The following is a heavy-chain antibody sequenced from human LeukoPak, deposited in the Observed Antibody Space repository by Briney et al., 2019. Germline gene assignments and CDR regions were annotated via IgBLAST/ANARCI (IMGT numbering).Heavy chain of an antibody. Sequence: PGGSLRLSCAASGFTFSSYSMNWLRQAPPMELEGVSYISISGSTIYYADSVEGRFTISRDNAKNSLYLQMNSLRDEDTAVYYCARDRATVTTSDAFDIWGQGTMVTVSS. CDR3: ARDRATVTTSDAFDI. CDR1: GFTFSSYS. J-gene: IGHJ3*02. CDR2: ISISGSTI. V-gene: IGHV3-48*02. D-gene: IGHD4-17*01.